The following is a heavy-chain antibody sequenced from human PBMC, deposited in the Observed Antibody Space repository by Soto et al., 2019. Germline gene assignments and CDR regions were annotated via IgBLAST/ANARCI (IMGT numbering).Heavy chain of an antibody. CDR1: GGSISSYY. D-gene: IGHD5-12*01. V-gene: IGHV4-59*01. CDR2: IYYSGST. Sequence: SETLSLTCTVSGGSISSYYWSWIRQPPGKGLEWIGYIYYSGSTNYNPSLKSRVTISVDTSKNQFSLKLSSVTAADTAVYYCARGLRGYRTKGDFWFDPWGQGTLVSVSS. J-gene: IGHJ5*02. CDR3: ARGLRGYRTKGDFWFDP.